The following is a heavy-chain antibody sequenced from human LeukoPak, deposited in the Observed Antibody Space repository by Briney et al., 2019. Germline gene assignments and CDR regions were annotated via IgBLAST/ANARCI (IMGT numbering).Heavy chain of an antibody. CDR3: ARGVVGVVRGARGGYFDY. Sequence: GGSLRLSCAASGFTFSSYGTHWVRQAPGKGLEWVAVIWYDGSNKYYADSVKGRFTISRDNSKNTLYLQMNSLRAEDTAVYYCARGVVGVVRGARGGYFDYWGQGTLVTVSS. D-gene: IGHD3-10*01. CDR2: IWYDGSNK. CDR1: GFTFSSYG. V-gene: IGHV3-33*01. J-gene: IGHJ4*02.